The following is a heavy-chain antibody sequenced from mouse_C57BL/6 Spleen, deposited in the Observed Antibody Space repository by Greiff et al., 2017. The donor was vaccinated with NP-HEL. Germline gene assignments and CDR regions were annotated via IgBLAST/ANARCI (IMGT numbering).Heavy chain of an antibody. J-gene: IGHJ4*01. V-gene: IGHV5-17*01. D-gene: IGHD2-3*01. CDR3: ARNGYYEDAMDY. CDR2: ISSGSSTI. CDR1: GFTFSDYG. Sequence: VQLKESGGGLVKPGGSLKLSCAASGFTFSDYGMHWVRQAPEKGLEWVAYISSGSSTIYYADTVKGRFTISRDNAKNTLFLQMTSLRSEDTAMYYCARNGYYEDAMDYWGQGTSVTVSS.